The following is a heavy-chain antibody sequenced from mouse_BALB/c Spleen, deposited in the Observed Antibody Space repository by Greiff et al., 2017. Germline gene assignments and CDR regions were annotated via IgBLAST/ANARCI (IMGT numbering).Heavy chain of an antibody. Sequence: EVMLVESGGGLVKPGGSLKLSCAASGFTFSDYYMYWVRQTPEKRLEWVATISDGGSYTYYPDSVKGRFTISRDNAKNNLYLQMSSLKSEDTAMYYCARDRSTMTPPGFAYWGQGTLVTVSA. D-gene: IGHD2-4*01. J-gene: IGHJ3*01. V-gene: IGHV5-4*02. CDR3: ARDRSTMTPPGFAY. CDR1: GFTFSDYY. CDR2: ISDGGSYT.